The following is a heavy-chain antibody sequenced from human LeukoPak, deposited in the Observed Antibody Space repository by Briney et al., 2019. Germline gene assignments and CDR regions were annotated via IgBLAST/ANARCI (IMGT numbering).Heavy chain of an antibody. CDR3: ACRDLTSTWSFP. J-gene: IGHJ5*02. D-gene: IGHD6-13*01. V-gene: IGHV5-51*01. CDR1: GSRFTSYW. Sequence: GESLQISCQGFGSRFTSYWIGWVRPLPGKGMEWMGVIYPGDSRIRYNPSFQGQVTISVDKSISTAYLQWVSLKASDTAMYYCACRDLTSTWSFPWGQGTLVTVSS. CDR2: IYPGDSRI.